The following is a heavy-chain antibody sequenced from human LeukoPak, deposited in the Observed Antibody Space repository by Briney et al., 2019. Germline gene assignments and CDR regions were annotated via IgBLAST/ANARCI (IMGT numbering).Heavy chain of an antibody. CDR2: IYYSGST. CDR1: GGSIPSGNYY. J-gene: IGHJ3*02. D-gene: IGHD5-18*01. V-gene: IGHV4-39*01. CDR3: ARPDRRGYSYGYSAFDI. Sequence: SETLSLTCTVSGGSIPSGNYYWGWIRQPPGKGLEWIGWIYYSGSTYYNPSLKSRVTIFIDPSKNEFSLKLLSVTAADTAVYYCARPDRRGYSYGYSAFDIWGQGTMVTVSS.